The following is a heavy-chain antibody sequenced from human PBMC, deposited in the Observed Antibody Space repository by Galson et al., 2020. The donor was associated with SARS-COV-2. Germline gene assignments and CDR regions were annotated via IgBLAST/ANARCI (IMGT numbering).Heavy chain of an antibody. CDR3: AKAYRRGINTIFGVVTFMDV. Sequence: GGSLRLSCAASGFTFSSYVMNWVRKAPGKGLEWVAGMSGTGATTDYADSVKGRFTISRDNSDNTLYLQMNSLRVGDTAVYYCAKAYRRGINTIFGVVTFMDVWGKGTTVTVSS. CDR2: MSGTGATT. CDR1: GFTFSSYV. V-gene: IGHV3-23*01. J-gene: IGHJ6*03. D-gene: IGHD3-3*01.